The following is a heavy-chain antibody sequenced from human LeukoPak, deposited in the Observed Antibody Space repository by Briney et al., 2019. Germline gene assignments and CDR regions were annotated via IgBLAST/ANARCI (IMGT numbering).Heavy chain of an antibody. CDR1: GYTFTNYG. CDR3: ARDMLTTADFDY. CDR2: ISPYNGNT. V-gene: IGHV1-18*01. Sequence: ASVKVSCKASGYTFTNYGISWVRQAPGQGLEWMGWISPYNGNTNYALKLQGRVIMTTDTSTSTAYMELRSLRPDDTAVYYCARDMLTTADFDYWGQGNLVTVSS. J-gene: IGHJ4*02. D-gene: IGHD3-16*01.